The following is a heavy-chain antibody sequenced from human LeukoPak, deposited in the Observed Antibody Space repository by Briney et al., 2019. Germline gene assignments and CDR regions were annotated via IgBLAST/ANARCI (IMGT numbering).Heavy chain of an antibody. CDR1: GGSFSDYF. J-gene: IGHJ5*02. CDR2: INHSGST. CDR3: ARGGYYDFWSGYCDWFDP. V-gene: IGHV4-34*01. D-gene: IGHD3-3*01. Sequence: SETLSLTCAVYGGSFSDYFRSWIRQPPGKGLEWIGEINHSGSTNYNPSLKSRVTMSVDTSKNQFSLKLSSVTAADTAVYYCARGGYYDFWSGYCDWFDPWGQGTLVTVSS.